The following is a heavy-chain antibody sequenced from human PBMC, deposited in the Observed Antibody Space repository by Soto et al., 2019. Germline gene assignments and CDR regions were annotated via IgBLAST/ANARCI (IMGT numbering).Heavy chain of an antibody. V-gene: IGHV3-43*01. CDR2: ISWDGGST. Sequence: GGSLRLSCAASGFTFDDYTMHWVRQAPGKGLEWVSLISWDGGSTYYADSVKGRFTISRDNSKNSLYLQMNSLRTEDTALYYCAKTEEYGDYGVYYYYGMDVWGQGTTVTVSS. J-gene: IGHJ6*02. CDR1: GFTFDDYT. D-gene: IGHD4-17*01. CDR3: AKTEEYGDYGVYYYYGMDV.